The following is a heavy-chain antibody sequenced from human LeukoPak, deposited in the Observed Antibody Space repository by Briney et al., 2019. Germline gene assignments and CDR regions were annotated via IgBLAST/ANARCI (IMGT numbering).Heavy chain of an antibody. CDR1: GFTFSSYA. CDR2: ISGSGGST. Sequence: QPGGSLRLSCAASGFTFSSYAMSWVRQSPRKGLEWVSAISGSGGSTYYADSVKRRFTICRDNSKHTLYLQMNSLRAEDTTVYYCVKFLPLYNWFDPWGQGTLVTVSS. V-gene: IGHV3-23*01. J-gene: IGHJ5*02. D-gene: IGHD2/OR15-2a*01. CDR3: VKFLPLYNWFDP.